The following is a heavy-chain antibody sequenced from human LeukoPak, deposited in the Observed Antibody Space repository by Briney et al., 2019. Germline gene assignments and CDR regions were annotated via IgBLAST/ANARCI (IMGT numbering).Heavy chain of an antibody. Sequence: QPGGSLRLSCAASGFTFSSYAMSWVRQAPGKGLEWVSAISGSGGSTYYADSVKGRFTISRDNSKNTLYLQMNSLRAEDTAVYYCAKDLTMIVVVPDAFDIWGQGTMVTVSS. V-gene: IGHV3-23*01. D-gene: IGHD3-22*01. CDR1: GFTFSSYA. CDR3: AKDLTMIVVVPDAFDI. J-gene: IGHJ3*02. CDR2: ISGSGGST.